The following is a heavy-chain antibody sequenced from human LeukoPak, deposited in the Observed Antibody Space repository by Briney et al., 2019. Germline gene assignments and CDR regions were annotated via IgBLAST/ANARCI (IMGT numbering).Heavy chain of an antibody. Sequence: GGSLRLSCEASGFNVSRNYMSWVRQAPGQGLRWVSVIYDVGSTYHADSGRGRFTISRDSSKNTLYLQMNHLRPEDTAVYYCARDSRIPVAGTAYLHFAMDVWGQGTTVTVS. CDR2: IYDVGST. V-gene: IGHV3-66*01. CDR3: ARDSRIPVAGTAYLHFAMDV. J-gene: IGHJ6*02. D-gene: IGHD6-19*01. CDR1: GFNVSRNY.